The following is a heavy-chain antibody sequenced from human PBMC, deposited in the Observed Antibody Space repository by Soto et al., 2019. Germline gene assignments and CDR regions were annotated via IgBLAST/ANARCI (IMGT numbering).Heavy chain of an antibody. D-gene: IGHD7-27*01. V-gene: IGHV3-23*01. CDR3: AKDPLGIRGGYYFDY. CDR2: ISGSGGGT. J-gene: IGHJ4*02. CDR1: GFTFSSYA. Sequence: GGSLRLSCAASGFTFSSYAMSWVRQAPGKGLEWVSAISGSGGGTYYADSVKGRFTISRDNSKNTLYLQMNSLRAEDTAVYYCAKDPLGIRGGYYFDYWGQGTLVTVSS.